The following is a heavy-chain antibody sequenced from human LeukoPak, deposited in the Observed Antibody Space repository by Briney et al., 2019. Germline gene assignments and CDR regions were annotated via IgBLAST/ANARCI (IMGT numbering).Heavy chain of an antibody. D-gene: IGHD6-25*01. CDR1: GGSISSYY. J-gene: IGHJ3*02. V-gene: IGHV4-34*01. Sequence: SETLSLTCTVSGGSISSYYWSWIRQPPGKGLEWIGEINHSGSTNYNPSLKSRVTISVDTSKNQFSLKLSSVTAADTAVYYCARGPYGYPNGAFDIWGQGTMVTVSS. CDR3: ARGPYGYPNGAFDI. CDR2: INHSGST.